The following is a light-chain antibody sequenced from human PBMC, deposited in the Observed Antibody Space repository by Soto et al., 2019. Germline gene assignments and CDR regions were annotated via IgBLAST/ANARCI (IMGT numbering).Light chain of an antibody. Sequence: QAVVTQPPSASASLGASVKLTCTLSSVQNSYAVAWHQQQPEKGPRYLMKLNSDGSHSKGDGIPDRFSGSSSGAERYLTISSLQSEDEADYYCQTWSTDIRVFGGGTKLTVL. V-gene: IGLV4-69*01. CDR2: LNSDGSH. J-gene: IGLJ3*02. CDR3: QTWSTDIRV. CDR1: SVQNSYA.